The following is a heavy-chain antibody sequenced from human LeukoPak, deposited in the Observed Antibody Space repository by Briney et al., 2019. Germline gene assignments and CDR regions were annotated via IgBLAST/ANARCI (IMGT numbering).Heavy chain of an antibody. V-gene: IGHV4-59*01. CDR2: IYYSGST. CDR3: ARDLHSSGWYAPLPQGNDAFDI. J-gene: IGHJ3*02. CDR1: GGSISSYY. Sequence: SETLSLACTVSGGSISSYYWSWIRQPPGKGLEWIGYIYYSGSTNYNPSLKSRVTISVDTSKNQFSLKLSSVTAADTAVYYCARDLHSSGWYAPLPQGNDAFDIWGQGTMVTVSS. D-gene: IGHD6-19*01.